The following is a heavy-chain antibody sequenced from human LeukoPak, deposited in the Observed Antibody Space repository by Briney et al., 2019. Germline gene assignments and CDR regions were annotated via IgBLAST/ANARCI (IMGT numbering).Heavy chain of an antibody. CDR2: IYHSGST. Sequence: SETLSLTCAVSGGSISSSNWWSWVRQPPGKGLEWIGEIYHSGSTNYNPSLKSRVTISVDKSKNQFSLKLSSVTAADTAVYYCAREGVRVRGVILGYYYMDVWGKGTTVTISS. V-gene: IGHV4-4*02. D-gene: IGHD3-10*01. J-gene: IGHJ6*03. CDR1: GGSISSSNW. CDR3: AREGVRVRGVILGYYYMDV.